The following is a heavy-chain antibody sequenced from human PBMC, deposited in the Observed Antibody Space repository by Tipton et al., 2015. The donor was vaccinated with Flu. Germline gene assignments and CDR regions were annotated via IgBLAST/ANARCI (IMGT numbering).Heavy chain of an antibody. CDR2: ISAYNGNT. CDR3: ARVQLERREDDYYYGMDV. Sequence: QLVQSGAEVKKPGASVKVSCKASGYTFTSYGISWVRQAPGQGLEWMGWISAYNGNTNYAQKLQGRVTMTTDTSTSTAYMELRSLRSDDTAVYYCARVQLERREDDYYYGMDVWGQGTTVTVSS. V-gene: IGHV1-18*01. J-gene: IGHJ6*02. D-gene: IGHD1-1*01. CDR1: GYTFTSYG.